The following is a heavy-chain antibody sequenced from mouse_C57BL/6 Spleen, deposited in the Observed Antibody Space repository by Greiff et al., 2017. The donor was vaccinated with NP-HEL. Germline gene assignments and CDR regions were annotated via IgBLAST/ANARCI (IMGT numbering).Heavy chain of an antibody. J-gene: IGHJ2*01. CDR1: GYAFSSSW. Sequence: QVQLQQSGPELVKPGASVKISCKASGYAFSSSWMNWVKQRPGKGLEWIGRIYPGDGDTNYNGKFKGKATLTADKSSSTAYMQLSSLTSEDSAVYFCARSVYGNYDYCDYWGQGTTLTVSS. CDR2: IYPGDGDT. CDR3: ARSVYGNYDYCDY. V-gene: IGHV1-82*01. D-gene: IGHD2-1*01.